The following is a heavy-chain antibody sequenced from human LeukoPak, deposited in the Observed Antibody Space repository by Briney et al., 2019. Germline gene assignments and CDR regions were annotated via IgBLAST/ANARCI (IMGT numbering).Heavy chain of an antibody. CDR2: ISSSSSTI. J-gene: IGHJ3*02. CDR3: ARGYEILTGDDYDAFDI. Sequence: GGSLRLSCAASGFTFSSYSMNWVRQAPGKGLEGVSYISSSSSTIYYADSVKGRFTISRDNAKTSLYLQMNSLRAEATAVYYCARGYEILTGDDYDAFDIWGQGTMVTVSS. V-gene: IGHV3-48*01. CDR1: GFTFSSYS. D-gene: IGHD3-9*01.